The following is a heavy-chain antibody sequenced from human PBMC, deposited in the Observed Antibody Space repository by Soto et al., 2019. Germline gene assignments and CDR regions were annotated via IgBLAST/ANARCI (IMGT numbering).Heavy chain of an antibody. CDR1: GGSISSGGYY. CDR3: ARGGYYFYYAMDV. J-gene: IGHJ6*02. V-gene: IGHV4-31*03. CDR2: IYYSGST. Sequence: QVQLQESGPGLVKPSQTLSLTCTVSGGSISSGGYYWSWIRQHPGKGLEWIGYIYYSGSTYYNPSLKRRVAISVDTSKNQFSLKLSSVTAADTAVYYCARGGYYFYYAMDVWGQGTTVTVSS.